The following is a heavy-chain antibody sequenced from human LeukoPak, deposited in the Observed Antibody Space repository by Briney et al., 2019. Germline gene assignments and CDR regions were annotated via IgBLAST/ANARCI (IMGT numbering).Heavy chain of an antibody. D-gene: IGHD6-13*01. V-gene: IGHV3-30*18. J-gene: IGHJ5*02. CDR3: AKDLIMVAAGTSDWFDP. Sequence: SGGSLRLSCAASGFTFSSYGMHWVRQAPGKGLEWVAVISYDGSNKYYADSVKGRFTISRDNSKNTLYLQMNSLRAEDTAVYYCAKDLIMVAAGTSDWFDPWGQGTLVTVSS. CDR2: ISYDGSNK. CDR1: GFTFSSYG.